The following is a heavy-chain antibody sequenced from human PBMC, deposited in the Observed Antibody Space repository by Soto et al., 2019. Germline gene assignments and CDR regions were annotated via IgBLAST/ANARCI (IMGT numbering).Heavy chain of an antibody. CDR1: GFSFSDYH. CDR2: ISSSGSTI. Sequence: QVQLVESGGGLVKPGGSLRVYCAASGFSFSDYHMSWIRQAPGKGLEWVSYISSSGSTIYYADSVKGRFTISRDNAKNSLYLQMNSLRAEDTAGYYCARVLMVRGVISFGGQGPLVTVSS. D-gene: IGHD3-10*01. V-gene: IGHV3-11*01. J-gene: IGHJ4*02. CDR3: ARVLMVRGVISF.